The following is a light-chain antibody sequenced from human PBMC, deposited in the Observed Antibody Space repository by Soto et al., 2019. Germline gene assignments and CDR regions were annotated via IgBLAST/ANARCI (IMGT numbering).Light chain of an antibody. V-gene: IGKV3-20*01. J-gene: IGKJ5*01. CDR1: ERLSSVY. Sequence: ELVLTQSPGSLSLSPRERATVSCRAIERLSSVYLAWYQQRPGQPPRLLIYGASNRATGIPDRFSGSGSGTDFTLIINRLEPEDVAIYYCQQYGGSPRITFGQGTRLEIK. CDR3: QQYGGSPRIT. CDR2: GAS.